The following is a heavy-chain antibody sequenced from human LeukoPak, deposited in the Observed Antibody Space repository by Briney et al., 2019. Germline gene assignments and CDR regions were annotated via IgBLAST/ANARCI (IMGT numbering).Heavy chain of an antibody. J-gene: IGHJ4*02. V-gene: IGHV1-18*01. D-gene: IGHD3-3*01. CDR3: ARAQYYDFWSGYYFDY. CDR2: ISAYNGNT. CDR1: GYTFTSYG. Sequence: GASVKVSCKASGYTFTSYGISWVRQAPGQGLEWMGWISAYNGNTNYAQKLQGRVTMTRDTSISTAYMELSRLRSDDTAVYYCARAQYYDFWSGYYFDYWGQGTLVTVSS.